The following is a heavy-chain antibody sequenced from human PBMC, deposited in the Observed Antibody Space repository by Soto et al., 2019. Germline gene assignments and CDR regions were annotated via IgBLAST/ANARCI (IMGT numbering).Heavy chain of an antibody. CDR1: GFSFSRYT. CDR3: TLSYGDSYYYYYGMDV. J-gene: IGHJ6*02. Sequence: EMQLVQSGAEVKKSGESLKISCVVSGFSFSRYTVGWVRQVPGKGLEWMGVIHPGDSDTRYSPSFQGQVTISADKSISTAYLQWSSLKASDTAMYYCTLSYGDSYYYYYGMDVWGQGTTVTVSS. D-gene: IGHD4-17*01. V-gene: IGHV5-51*01. CDR2: IHPGDSDT.